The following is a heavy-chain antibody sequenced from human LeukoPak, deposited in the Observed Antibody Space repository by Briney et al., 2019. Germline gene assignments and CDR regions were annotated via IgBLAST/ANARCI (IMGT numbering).Heavy chain of an antibody. J-gene: IGHJ4*02. D-gene: IGHD3-3*01. V-gene: IGHV3-23*01. Sequence: GGSLRLSCAASGFTFSSCAMSWVRQAPGKGLEWVSAISGSGGSTYYADSVKGRFTISRDNSKNTLYLQMNSLRAEDTAVYYCAKADAYYDFWSGRNYWGQGTLVTVSS. CDR3: AKADAYYDFWSGRNY. CDR1: GFTFSSCA. CDR2: ISGSGGST.